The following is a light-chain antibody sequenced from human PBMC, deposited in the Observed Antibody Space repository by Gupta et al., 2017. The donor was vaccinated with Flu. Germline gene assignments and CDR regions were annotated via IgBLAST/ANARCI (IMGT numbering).Light chain of an antibody. CDR1: EDIGTS. J-gene: IGKJ1*01. Sequence: SLSASAGDRVSLSCRTNEDIGTSLNGYQQRPGNAPKLLIYRASNLGGGVPSRFIGSGSGTEYTRTIDNLQPEDFATYYCQPRRGSLATSFGPGTRLEN. CDR2: RAS. CDR3: QPRRGSLATS. V-gene: IGKV1-13*02.